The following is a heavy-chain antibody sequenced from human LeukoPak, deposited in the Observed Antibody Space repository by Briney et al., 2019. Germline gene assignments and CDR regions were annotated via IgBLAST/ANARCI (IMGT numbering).Heavy chain of an antibody. D-gene: IGHD6-19*01. CDR2: MNPNSGNT. V-gene: IGHV1-8*01. Sequence: ASVKVSCKASGYTFTSYDINWVRQATGQGLEWMGWMNPNSGNTGYAQKFQGRVTMTRNTSISTAYMELSSLRSEDTAVYYCARAPPGYSSGWYSFFGGGLYGMDVWGQGTTVTVSS. J-gene: IGHJ6*02. CDR1: GYTFTSYD. CDR3: ARAPPGYSSGWYSFFGGGLYGMDV.